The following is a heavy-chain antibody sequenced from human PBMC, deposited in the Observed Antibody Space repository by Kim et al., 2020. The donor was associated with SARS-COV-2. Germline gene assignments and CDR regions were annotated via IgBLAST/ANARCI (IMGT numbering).Heavy chain of an antibody. D-gene: IGHD6-6*01. CDR2: INHSGSA. V-gene: IGHV4-34*01. Sequence: SETLSLTCAVFGGSFSGFRWSWIRQPPGKGLEWIGEINHSGSANYNPSLKSRVTMSVDTAKSQFSLKLSSVTAADTAVYYCARYVYTSSSGWFNPWGQGILVTVSS. CDR3: ARYVYTSSSGWFNP. J-gene: IGHJ5*02. CDR1: GGSFSGFR.